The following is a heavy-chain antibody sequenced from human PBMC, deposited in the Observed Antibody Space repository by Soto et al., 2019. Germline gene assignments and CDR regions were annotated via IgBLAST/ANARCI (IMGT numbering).Heavy chain of an antibody. J-gene: IGHJ4*02. Sequence: QVQLVQSGAEVKKPGASVKVSCKASGYTFTSYAMHWVRQAPGQRLEGMGWINAGNGNTKYSQKFQGRVTITRDTSANTADMELSSLRSEHTAGYYCARDPAGMRARGDYWGQGTLVTVSS. V-gene: IGHV1-3*01. D-gene: IGHD3-10*01. CDR2: INAGNGNT. CDR1: GYTFTSYA. CDR3: ARDPAGMRARGDY.